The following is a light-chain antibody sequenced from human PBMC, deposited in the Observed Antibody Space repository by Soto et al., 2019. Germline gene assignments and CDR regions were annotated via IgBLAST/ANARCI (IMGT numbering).Light chain of an antibody. V-gene: IGKV1-39*01. J-gene: IGKJ2*01. CDR2: AAS. CDR3: QQSDSTPYT. Sequence: DIQMTQSPSSLSASVGDRVTITCRASQSIISTYLNWYQQKPGKAPKLLIYAASSLQSGVPSRFSGSGSGPDFTLTISSLQPEDFATYFCQQSDSTPYTFGQGTRLEIK. CDR1: QSIISTY.